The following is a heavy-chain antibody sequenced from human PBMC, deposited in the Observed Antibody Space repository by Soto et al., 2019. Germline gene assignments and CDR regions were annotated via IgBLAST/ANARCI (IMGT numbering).Heavy chain of an antibody. J-gene: IGHJ4*02. V-gene: IGHV3-23*01. D-gene: IGHD5-12*01. CDR2: ISGSGGSP. Sequence: GGSLRLSCAASGFTFSDYAMSWVRQAPGKGLEWVSAISGSGGSPYYADSVKGRFTISRDNSKNTLYVQMNSLRAEDTAVYYCAKEAKDRVYLALGATTIFDYWGQGTLVTVSS. CDR3: AKEAKDRVYLALGATTIFDY. CDR1: GFTFSDYA.